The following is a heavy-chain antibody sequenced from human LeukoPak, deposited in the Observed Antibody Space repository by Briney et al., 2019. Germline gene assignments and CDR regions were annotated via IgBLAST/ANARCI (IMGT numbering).Heavy chain of an antibody. CDR2: ISGSDGNT. Sequence: PGGSLRLSCAASGFTFSSYAMSWVRQAPGKGLEWVSVISGSDGNTYYADSVKGRFTISRDNSQNTLYLQMNSLRAEDTAVYYCAKDHNVWGSYRFQHFDYWGQGTRVTVSS. D-gene: IGHD3-16*02. CDR1: GFTFSSYA. J-gene: IGHJ4*02. V-gene: IGHV3-23*01. CDR3: AKDHNVWGSYRFQHFDY.